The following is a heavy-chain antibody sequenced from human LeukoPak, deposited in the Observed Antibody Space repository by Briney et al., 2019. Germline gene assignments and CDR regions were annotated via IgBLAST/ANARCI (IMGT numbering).Heavy chain of an antibody. J-gene: IGHJ4*02. CDR2: IKQDGSEK. CDR1: GFTFSSYW. V-gene: IGHV3-7*03. Sequence: GGSLRLSCAASGFTFSSYWMSWVRQAPGKGLEWVANIKQDGSEKYYVDSVKGRFTISRDNAKNSLYLQMTSLRAEGTAVYYCARGGFDWLWPATKYYFDYWGQGTLVTVSS. D-gene: IGHD3-9*01. CDR3: ARGGFDWLWPATKYYFDY.